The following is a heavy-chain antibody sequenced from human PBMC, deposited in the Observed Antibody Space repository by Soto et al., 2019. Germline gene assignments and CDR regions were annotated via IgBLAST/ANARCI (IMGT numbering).Heavy chain of an antibody. Sequence: QVQLVQSGAEVKKPGSSVKVSCKASGGTFSSYAISWVRQAPGQGLEWMGGIIPIFGTANYAQKFQGRVTITEDESTSTAYMELSSLRSEDTAVYYCARDVRRIAAAGTRWFDPWGQGTLVTVSS. J-gene: IGHJ5*02. D-gene: IGHD6-13*01. CDR2: IIPIFGTA. CDR1: GGTFSSYA. CDR3: ARDVRRIAAAGTRWFDP. V-gene: IGHV1-69*12.